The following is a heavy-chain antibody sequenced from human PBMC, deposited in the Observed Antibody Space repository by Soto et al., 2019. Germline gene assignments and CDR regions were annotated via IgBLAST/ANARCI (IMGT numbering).Heavy chain of an antibody. CDR3: ARDLLPPLDASDI. CDR2: TYYRSKWYN. Sequence: SQTLSLTCVISGDSVSSNSAAWNWIRQSPSRGLEWPGRTYYRSKWYNDYAVSVKSRITINPDTSKNQFSLQLNSVTPEDTAVYYCARDLLPPLDASDIWGQGTMVTVSS. J-gene: IGHJ3*02. V-gene: IGHV6-1*01. CDR1: GDSVSSNSAA.